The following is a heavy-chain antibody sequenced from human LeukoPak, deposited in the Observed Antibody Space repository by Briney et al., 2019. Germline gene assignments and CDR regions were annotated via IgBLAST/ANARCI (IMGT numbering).Heavy chain of an antibody. J-gene: IGHJ4*02. CDR1: GGSLSGYY. D-gene: IGHD3-10*01. V-gene: IGHV4-34*01. CDR3: ARVLGSGNYYKALDS. Sequence: SETLSLTCAVYGGSLSGYYWSWIRQPPGKGLEWIGEINYSGSTNYNPSLKSRVTISADTSKNQFSLQLYSVTAADTAVYYCARVLGSGNYYKALDSWGQGTLVTGSS. CDR2: INYSGST.